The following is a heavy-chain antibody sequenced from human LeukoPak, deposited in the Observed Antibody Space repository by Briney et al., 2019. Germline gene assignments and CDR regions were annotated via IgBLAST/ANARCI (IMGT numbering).Heavy chain of an antibody. D-gene: IGHD5-18*01. CDR1: GGSISSYY. J-gene: IGHJ4*02. CDR3: ARQSGYSQSYFDY. V-gene: IGHV4-4*07. Sequence: PETLSLTCTVSGGSISSYYWSWIRQTAGKGLEWIGRIYTSGTTNYNPSLRSRVTISIDTSKNQFSLKLSSLTAADAAVYYCARQSGYSQSYFDYWGQGTLVTVSS. CDR2: IYTSGTT.